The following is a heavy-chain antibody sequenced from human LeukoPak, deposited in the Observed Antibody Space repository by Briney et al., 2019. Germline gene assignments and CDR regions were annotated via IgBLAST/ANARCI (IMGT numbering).Heavy chain of an antibody. V-gene: IGHV3-23*01. CDR2: ISGSGGST. CDR1: GFTFSSYA. D-gene: IGHD3-22*01. CDR3: VRRYYYDSSGYHPQGPFDY. Sequence: GGSLRLSCAASGFTFSSYAMSWVRQAPGKGLEWVSAISGSGGSTYYADSVKGRFTISRDNSKNTLYLQMNSLRAEDTAVYYCVRRYYYDSSGYHPQGPFDYWGQGTLVTVSS. J-gene: IGHJ4*02.